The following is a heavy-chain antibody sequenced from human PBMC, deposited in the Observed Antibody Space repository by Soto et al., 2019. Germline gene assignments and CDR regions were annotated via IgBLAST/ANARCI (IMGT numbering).Heavy chain of an antibody. Sequence: GGSLRLSCAASGFTFSSYAMSWVRQAPGKGLEWVSAISGSGGSTYYADSVKGRFTISRVNSKNTLYLQMNSLRAEDTAVYYCAKDQGGGYMVRGVIIHDAFDIWGQGTMVTVSS. CDR1: GFTFSSYA. CDR3: AKDQGGGYMVRGVIIHDAFDI. CDR2: ISGSGGST. J-gene: IGHJ3*02. V-gene: IGHV3-23*01. D-gene: IGHD3-10*01.